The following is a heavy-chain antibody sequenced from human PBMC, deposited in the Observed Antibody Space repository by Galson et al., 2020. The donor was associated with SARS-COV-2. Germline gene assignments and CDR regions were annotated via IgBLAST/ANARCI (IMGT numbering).Heavy chain of an antibody. Sequence: GGSLRLSCAASGFTFSSYCMHWVRQAPGKGLVWVSRITSDGSSKRYADSVKGRFTISRDNAKNTLYLQMNSLRAEDTAVYYCARDLRYGILAGFFDWWGQGTLVTVAS. J-gene: IGHJ4*02. CDR1: GFTFSSYC. CDR3: ARDLRYGILAGFFDW. D-gene: IGHD3-9*01. V-gene: IGHV3-74*01. CDR2: ITSDGSSK.